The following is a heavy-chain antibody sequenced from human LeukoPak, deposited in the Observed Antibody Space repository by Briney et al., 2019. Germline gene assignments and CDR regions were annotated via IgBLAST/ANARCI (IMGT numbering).Heavy chain of an antibody. Sequence: KSGGSLRLSCAASGFTFGSTDMTWVRQAPGKGLEWLSTISGTGDTYYADSVRGRFTISRDNSKTTLYLQMNSLRAEDTATYYCAKNSGIWSFWGQGALVTVSS. V-gene: IGHV3-23*01. CDR2: ISGTGDT. D-gene: IGHD1-26*01. CDR3: AKNSGIWSF. J-gene: IGHJ4*02. CDR1: GFTFGSTD.